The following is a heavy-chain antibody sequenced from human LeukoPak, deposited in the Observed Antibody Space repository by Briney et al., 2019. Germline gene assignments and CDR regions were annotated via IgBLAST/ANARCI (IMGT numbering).Heavy chain of an antibody. V-gene: IGHV3-7*05. J-gene: IGHJ5*02. D-gene: IGHD1-1*01. CDR3: ARDPFNWNPDENWFDP. Sequence: GGSLRLSCAASGFTFSSYLMSWVRQAPGKGLEWVANIKQDGSEKYYVDSVKGRFTISRDNAKNSLYLQMNSLRAEDTAVYYCARDPFNWNPDENWFDPWGQGTLVTVSS. CDR2: IKQDGSEK. CDR1: GFTFSSYL.